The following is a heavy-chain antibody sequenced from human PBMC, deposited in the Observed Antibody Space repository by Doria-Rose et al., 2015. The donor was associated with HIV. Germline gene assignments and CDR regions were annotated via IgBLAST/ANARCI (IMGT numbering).Heavy chain of an antibody. CDR1: GVSLSSPGMG. V-gene: IGHV2-26*01. D-gene: IGHD6-13*01. Sequence: LTCTVSGVSLSSPGMGVSWIRQPPGKALEWLANIFSDDERSYKTSLKSRLTISRGTSTSQVVPTMTDMDPVDTATYYCARIKSSRWYHKYYFDFWGQGTLVIVSA. J-gene: IGHJ4*02. CDR3: ARIKSSRWYHKYYFDF. CDR2: IFSDDER.